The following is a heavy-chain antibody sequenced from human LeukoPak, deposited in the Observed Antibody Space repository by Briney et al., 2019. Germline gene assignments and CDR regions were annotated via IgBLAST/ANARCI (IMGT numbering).Heavy chain of an antibody. J-gene: IGHJ6*02. CDR1: GFTFDDYT. D-gene: IGHD2-2*01. CDR2: ISWGGGST. V-gene: IGHV3-43*01. Sequence: GGSLRLSCAASGFTFDDYTMHWVRQAPGKGLEWVSLISWGGGSTYYADSVKGRFTISRDNSKNSLYLQMNSLRTEDTALYYCAKTIPYCSSTSCYLKHYYYYYGMDVWGQGTTVTVSS. CDR3: AKTIPYCSSTSCYLKHYYYYYGMDV.